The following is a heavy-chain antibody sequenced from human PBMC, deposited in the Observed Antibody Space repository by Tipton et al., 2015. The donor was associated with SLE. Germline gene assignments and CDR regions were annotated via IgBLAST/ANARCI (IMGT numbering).Heavy chain of an antibody. D-gene: IGHD5-18*01. CDR3: ARAGDTAFGY. CDR1: GFTFSNSW. Sequence: VQLVQSGVEVKKPGESLKISCAASGFTFSNSWMHWVRQAPGKGLVWVSRISDGSSTTYPYSVKGRFTISRDNAKNTLYLQMNSLRAEDAAVYYCARAGDTAFGYWGQGTLVTXSS. CDR2: ISDGSST. J-gene: IGHJ4*02. V-gene: IGHV3-74*03.